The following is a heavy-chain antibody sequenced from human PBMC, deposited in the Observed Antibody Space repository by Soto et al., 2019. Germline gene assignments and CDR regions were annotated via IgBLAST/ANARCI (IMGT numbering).Heavy chain of an antibody. Sequence: PGGSLRLSCAASGFTFSSYGMHWVRQAPGKGLEWVAVIWYDGSNKYYADSVKGRFTISRDNSKNTLYLQMNSLRAEDTAVYYCARDPQRYCSGGSCYSSWFDPWGQGTLVTAPQ. V-gene: IGHV3-33*01. CDR1: GFTFSSYG. D-gene: IGHD2-15*01. J-gene: IGHJ5*02. CDR2: IWYDGSNK. CDR3: ARDPQRYCSGGSCYSSWFDP.